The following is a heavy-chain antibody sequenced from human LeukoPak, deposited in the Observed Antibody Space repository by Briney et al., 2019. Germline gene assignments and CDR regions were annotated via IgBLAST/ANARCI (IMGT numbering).Heavy chain of an antibody. CDR2: MNPNSGNT. J-gene: IGHJ6*02. Sequence: ASVKVSCKASGYTFTSYDINWVRQATGQGLEWMGWMNPNSGNTGYAQKFQGRVTMTRHTSISTAYMELSSLRSEDTAVYYCARGQRIAAAEIYYYYGMDVWGQGTTVTVSS. CDR1: GYTFTSYD. D-gene: IGHD6-13*01. V-gene: IGHV1-8*01. CDR3: ARGQRIAAAEIYYYYGMDV.